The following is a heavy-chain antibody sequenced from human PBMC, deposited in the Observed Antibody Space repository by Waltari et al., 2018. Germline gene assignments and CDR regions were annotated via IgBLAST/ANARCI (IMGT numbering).Heavy chain of an antibody. J-gene: IGHJ4*02. CDR1: GFNFIAYE. D-gene: IGHD3-16*01. CDR2: ISSSSSTI. CDR3: ATGGNGYAYYFQY. V-gene: IGHV3-48*03. Sequence: EVHLVESGGGLIQPGGSVRLSCAASGFNFIAYEMNWVRQAPGKGLEWVSYISSSSSTIYYSDSVKGRFTVSRDNAKNSLYLQMNSLRGEDTGVYYCATGGNGYAYYFQYWGQGTLLTVSS.